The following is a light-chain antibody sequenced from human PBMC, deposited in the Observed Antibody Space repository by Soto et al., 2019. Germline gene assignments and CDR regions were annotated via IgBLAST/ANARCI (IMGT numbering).Light chain of an antibody. V-gene: IGKV1-33*01. CDR1: HDIGNY. CDR3: QQLHDYPIT. Sequence: DIQMTQSPPYLSASLGDRVTITCQASHDIGNYLNWYQHKPGKAPSLVIYGAFNLETWVPSRFSGGGSGTDFTFTISSLRPEDIATYYCQQLHDYPITFGQGTRLEIK. J-gene: IGKJ5*01. CDR2: GAF.